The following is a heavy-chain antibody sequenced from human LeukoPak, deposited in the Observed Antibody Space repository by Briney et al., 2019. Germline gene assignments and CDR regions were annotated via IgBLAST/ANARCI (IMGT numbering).Heavy chain of an antibody. CDR3: ARAYYYGSGSYAFDI. V-gene: IGHV4-59*01. J-gene: IGHJ3*02. CDR1: GGSISSYH. Sequence: SETLPLTCTVSGGSISSYHWSWIRQPPGKGLEWIGYIYYSGSTNHNPSLKSRVTISVDTSKNQFSLKLSSVTAADTAVYYCARAYYYGSGSYAFDIWGQGTMVTVSS. CDR2: IYYSGST. D-gene: IGHD3-10*01.